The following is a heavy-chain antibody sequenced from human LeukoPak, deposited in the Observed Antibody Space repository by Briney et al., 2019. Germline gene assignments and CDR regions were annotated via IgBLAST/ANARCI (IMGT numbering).Heavy chain of an antibody. D-gene: IGHD5-18*01. CDR3: ARDRAMVVGSSWYYDY. CDR1: GFTFRNAW. V-gene: IGHV3-15*01. J-gene: IGHJ4*02. Sequence: GGSLRLSCAASGFTFRNAWMSWVRQAPGKGLEWVGHIKSKVFGESTDYAAPVQGRFTMSRDDSKDTVDLQMNSLRAEDTALYYCARDRAMVVGSSWYYDYWGQGTLVTVSS. CDR2: IKSKVFGEST.